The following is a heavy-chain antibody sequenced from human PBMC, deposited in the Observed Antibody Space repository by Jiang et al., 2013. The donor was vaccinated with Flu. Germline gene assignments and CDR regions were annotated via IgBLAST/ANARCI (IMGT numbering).Heavy chain of an antibody. CDR2: IYSDGDT. CDR1: GFTVRGDC. J-gene: IGHJ5*01. CDR3: ARALS. V-gene: IGHV3-53*01. Sequence: VQLVESGGALIQPGGSLRLSCVASGFTVRGDCMSWVRQAPGKGLEWVSVIYSDGDTSYADSVKGRFTVSRDNSKNTLDLQMNSLGAEDTAVYHCARALSWG.